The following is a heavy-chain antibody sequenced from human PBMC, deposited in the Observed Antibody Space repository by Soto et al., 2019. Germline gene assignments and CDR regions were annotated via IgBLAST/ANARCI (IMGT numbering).Heavy chain of an antibody. CDR3: ARHYGDYGMDV. CDR2: IYYSGNA. CDR1: NGSINNYY. V-gene: IGHV4-59*08. D-gene: IGHD5-12*01. Sequence: QVQLQESGPGLVKPSGTLSLTCTASNGSINNYYWSWIRQPPGKGLEWIGYIYYSGNAKYNPSLKNPVTISVDTSKSQFSLKLSSVTAADTAVYYCARHYGDYGMDVWGQGTTVTVSS. J-gene: IGHJ6*02.